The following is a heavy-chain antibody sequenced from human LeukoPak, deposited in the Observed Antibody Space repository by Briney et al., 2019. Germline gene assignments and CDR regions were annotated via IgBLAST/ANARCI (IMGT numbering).Heavy chain of an antibody. CDR1: GYTFSSYG. CDR3: AKVFYYYGSGSYYPASAFDY. J-gene: IGHJ4*02. Sequence: PGGSLRLSCAASGYTFSSYGMNWVPQAPGKGLEWVAFIRYDGSNKYYADSVKGRFTISRDNSKNTLYLQMNSLRAEDTAVYYCAKVFYYYGSGSYYPASAFDYWGQGTLVTVSS. V-gene: IGHV3-30*02. D-gene: IGHD3-10*01. CDR2: IRYDGSNK.